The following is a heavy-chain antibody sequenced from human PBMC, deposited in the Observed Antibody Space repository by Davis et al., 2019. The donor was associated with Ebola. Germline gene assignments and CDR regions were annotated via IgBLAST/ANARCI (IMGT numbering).Heavy chain of an antibody. Sequence: GGSLRLSCAASGFTFRAYDISWVRQAPGKGLEWVSHISASGSTTYYADSVKGRFSISRDNSRSTVYLQINSVRAEDTALYYCAKERSRKYTFDSWGQGTLVTISS. V-gene: IGHV3-23*01. D-gene: IGHD2-2*01. CDR1: GFTFRAYD. CDR3: AKERSRKYTFDS. CDR2: ISASGSTT. J-gene: IGHJ4*02.